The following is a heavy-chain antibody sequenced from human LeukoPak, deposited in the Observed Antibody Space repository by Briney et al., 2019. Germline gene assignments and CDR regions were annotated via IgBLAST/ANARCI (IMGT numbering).Heavy chain of an antibody. CDR2: FDPEDDET. CDR3: ATGCSSNSCYLGVHYGMDV. CDR1: GYTLTELS. D-gene: IGHD2-2*01. J-gene: IGHJ6*02. V-gene: IGHV1-24*01. Sequence: GASVKVSCKVSGYTLTELSMHWVRQAPGKGLEWVGGFDPEDDETIYAQKFQGRVTMTEDTSTDTAYMELSSLRSEDTAVYYCATGCSSNSCYLGVHYGMDVWGQGTTVTVSS.